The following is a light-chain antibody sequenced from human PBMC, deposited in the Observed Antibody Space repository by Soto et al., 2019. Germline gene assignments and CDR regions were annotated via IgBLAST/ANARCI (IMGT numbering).Light chain of an antibody. J-gene: IGKJ1*01. V-gene: IGKV3-15*01. CDR2: GAS. CDR1: QNIGSN. CDR3: QPYNSRPRT. Sequence: EIVMTQSPVTLSVSPGERVTLFCRASQNIGSNLAWYQQKPGQAPRLLIHGASTRATGVPAGFNGGGSGTELTLTISSLQFEDFAVYLCQPYNSRPRTSGQVTKV.